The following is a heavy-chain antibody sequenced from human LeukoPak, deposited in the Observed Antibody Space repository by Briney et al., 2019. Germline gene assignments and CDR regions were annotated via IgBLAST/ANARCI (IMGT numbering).Heavy chain of an antibody. CDR2: IKQAGSEK. CDR1: GFTFSSYW. Sequence: PGGSLRLSCAASGFTFSSYWMGWVRQAPGKGLEWVANIKQAGSEKYYVDSVKGRFTISRDNAKNSLYLQMNSLRAEDTAVYYCAREGSGWYWSYYYYGMDVWGKGTTVTVSS. CDR3: AREGSGWYWSYYYYGMDV. J-gene: IGHJ6*04. V-gene: IGHV3-7*03. D-gene: IGHD6-19*01.